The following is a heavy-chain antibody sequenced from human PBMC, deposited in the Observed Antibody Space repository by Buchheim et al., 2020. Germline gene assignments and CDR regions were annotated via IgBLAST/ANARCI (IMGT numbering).Heavy chain of an antibody. CDR3: ARSPNRNDYYYYMDV. D-gene: IGHD1-14*01. J-gene: IGHJ6*03. CDR2: ISSSGSTI. CDR1: GFTFSSYE. V-gene: IGHV3-48*03. Sequence: EVQLVESGGGLVQPGGSLRLSCAASGFTFSSYEMNWVRQAPGKGLEWVSYISSSGSTIYYADSVKGRFTISRENAKNSMYLQMNSLRAEDTAVYYCARSPNRNDYYYYMDVWGKGTT.